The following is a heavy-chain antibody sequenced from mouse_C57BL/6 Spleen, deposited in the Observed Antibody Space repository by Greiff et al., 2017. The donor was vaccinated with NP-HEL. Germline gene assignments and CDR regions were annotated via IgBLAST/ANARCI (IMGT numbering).Heavy chain of an antibody. CDR3: ARRSSASYYFDY. J-gene: IGHJ2*01. CDR2: INPNYGTT. V-gene: IGHV1-39*01. CDR1: GYSFTDYN. Sequence: LVESGLELVKPGASVQISCKASGYSFTDYNMNWVKPSNGKSLEWIGVINPNYGTTSYNQKFKGKATLTVDQSSSTAYMQLNSLTSEDSAVYYCARRSSASYYFDYWGQGTTLTVSS. D-gene: IGHD3-2*02.